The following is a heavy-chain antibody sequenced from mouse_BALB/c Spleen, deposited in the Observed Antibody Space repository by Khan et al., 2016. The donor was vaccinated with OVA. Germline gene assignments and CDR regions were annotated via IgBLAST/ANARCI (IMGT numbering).Heavy chain of an antibody. CDR2: MIYSGYT. V-gene: IGHV3-8*02. CDR1: GDSISSGY. J-gene: IGHJ3*01. CDR3: ARSTYRYAFAY. Sequence: EVKLLESGPSLVQPSQTLSLTCSVTGDSISSGYWSWIRKFPGNKLEHMGYMIYSGYTYYNPSLKSRISITRHTSKNQYYLQLNSVTTEDTATYYCARSTYRYAFAYWGQGTLVTVSA. D-gene: IGHD2-14*01.